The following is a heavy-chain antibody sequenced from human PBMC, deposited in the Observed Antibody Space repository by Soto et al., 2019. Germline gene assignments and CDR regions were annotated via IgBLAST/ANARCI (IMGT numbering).Heavy chain of an antibody. Sequence: QVQLVESGGGVVPPGRSLRVSCAASGFTFSNYGMHWFRQAPGKGLEWVAFIWYDSRNQYYADSVKGRFIISRDNSRNKVYLQMNSLRAEDTAVYYCARVRYSSGWSSDYWGQGTLVTIAS. CDR1: GFTFSNYG. CDR3: ARVRYSSGWSSDY. D-gene: IGHD6-19*01. V-gene: IGHV3-33*01. J-gene: IGHJ4*02. CDR2: IWYDSRNQ.